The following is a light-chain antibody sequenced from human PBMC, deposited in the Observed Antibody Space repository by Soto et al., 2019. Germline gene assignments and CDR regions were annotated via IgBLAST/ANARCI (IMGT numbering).Light chain of an antibody. CDR2: GAS. J-gene: IGKJ5*01. Sequence: EIVLTQSPATLSFSPWERATLSFRASQSISSFLAWYQQKPGQAPRLLLSGASNRATGIPARFSGSGSGTDFTLTISSLEPEDFAVYYCQQHFNGPITFGQGTRLEIK. CDR3: QQHFNGPIT. V-gene: IGKV3-11*01. CDR1: QSISSF.